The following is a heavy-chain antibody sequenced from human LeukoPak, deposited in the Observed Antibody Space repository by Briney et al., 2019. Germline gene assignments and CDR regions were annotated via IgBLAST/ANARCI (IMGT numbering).Heavy chain of an antibody. CDR3: ARDLTRTTTVIDY. Sequence: ASVKVSCKASGYTFVSYGITWVRQAPGQGLEWMGWISPYNGHTNYAQKLQGRITTTTDTSTSTAYLELRSLRSDDTAVYYCARDLTRTTTVIDYWGQGTLVTVSS. V-gene: IGHV1-18*01. D-gene: IGHD4-17*01. CDR1: GYTFVSYG. CDR2: ISPYNGHT. J-gene: IGHJ4*02.